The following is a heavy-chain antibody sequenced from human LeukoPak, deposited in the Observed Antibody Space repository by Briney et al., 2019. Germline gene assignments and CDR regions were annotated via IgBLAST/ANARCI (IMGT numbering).Heavy chain of an antibody. CDR2: INHSGST. D-gene: IGHD3-10*01. V-gene: IGHV4-34*01. Sequence: PSETLSLTCAVYGGSFSGYYWSWIRQPPGKGLEWIGEINHSGSTNYNPSLKSRVTISVDTSKNQFSLKLSSVTAADTAVYYCARDGVYGSGSYPDYWGQGTLVTVSS. CDR3: ARDGVYGSGSYPDY. J-gene: IGHJ4*02. CDR1: GGSFSGYY.